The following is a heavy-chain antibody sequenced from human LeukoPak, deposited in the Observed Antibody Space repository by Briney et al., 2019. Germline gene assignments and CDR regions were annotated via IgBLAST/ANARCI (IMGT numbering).Heavy chain of an antibody. Sequence: GASVKVSCKASGYTFTSYAISWVRQAPGQGLEWMGGIIPIFGTANYAQKFQGRVTITADESTSTAYMELSSLRSEDTAVYYCARDFRGDGYNEAGDYWGQGTLVTVSS. CDR2: IIPIFGTA. D-gene: IGHD5-24*01. CDR3: ARDFRGDGYNEAGDY. V-gene: IGHV1-69*13. J-gene: IGHJ4*02. CDR1: GYTFTSYA.